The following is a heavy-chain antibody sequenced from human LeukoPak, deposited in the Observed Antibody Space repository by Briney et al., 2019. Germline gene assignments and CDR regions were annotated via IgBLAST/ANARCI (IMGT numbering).Heavy chain of an antibody. D-gene: IGHD6-13*01. J-gene: IGHJ4*02. CDR2: IYHSGST. Sequence: SETLSLTCSVSGDSINSYYWSWIRQPPGKGLEWIGYIYHSGSTNYNPSLKSRVTISVDTSKNQFSLRLTSVTAADTAVYYCASARTSSRSWFTFDYWGQGILVTVSS. CDR3: ASARTSSRSWFTFDY. V-gene: IGHV4-59*01. CDR1: GDSINSYY.